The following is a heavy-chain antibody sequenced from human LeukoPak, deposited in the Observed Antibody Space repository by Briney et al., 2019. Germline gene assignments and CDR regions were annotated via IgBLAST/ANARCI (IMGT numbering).Heavy chain of an antibody. D-gene: IGHD3-22*01. Sequence: GGTLRLSCAASGFTFSSYGMSGVRQAPGKGLEWVSAISGSGGSTYYADSVKGRFTISRDNSKNTLYLQMNSLRAEDTAVYYCAKTPARITMIVVVPSPGDYWGQGTLVTVSS. CDR2: ISGSGGST. J-gene: IGHJ4*02. CDR3: AKTPARITMIVVVPSPGDY. CDR1: GFTFSSYG. V-gene: IGHV3-23*01.